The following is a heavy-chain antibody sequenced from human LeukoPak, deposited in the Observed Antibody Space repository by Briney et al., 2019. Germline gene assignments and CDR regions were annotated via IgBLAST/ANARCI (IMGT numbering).Heavy chain of an antibody. CDR3: AKDRSSGGSCYNY. J-gene: IGHJ4*02. D-gene: IGHD2-15*01. V-gene: IGHV3-30*18. CDR1: GFTFSSYG. CDR2: ISYDGSNK. Sequence: PGGSLRLSCAASGFTFSSYGMHWVRQAPGKGLEWVAVISYDGSNKYYADSVKGRFTISRDNSKNTLYLQMNSLRAEDTAVYYCAKDRSSGGSCYNYWGRGTQVTVSS.